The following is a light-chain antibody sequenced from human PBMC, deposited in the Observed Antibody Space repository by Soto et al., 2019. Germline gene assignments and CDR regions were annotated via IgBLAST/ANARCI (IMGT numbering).Light chain of an antibody. Sequence: DIQMTQSPSSLSMSVGDRVTITCRASQNIGTSLNWYQMKLGRAPKLLIYSASTLQSGDPSRFSGGGSGKDFKLTINSMPPEEFATYSCKQSYNAPYTFGQVTMLEIK. V-gene: IGKV1-39*01. CDR2: SAS. CDR3: KQSYNAPYT. J-gene: IGKJ2*01. CDR1: QNIGTS.